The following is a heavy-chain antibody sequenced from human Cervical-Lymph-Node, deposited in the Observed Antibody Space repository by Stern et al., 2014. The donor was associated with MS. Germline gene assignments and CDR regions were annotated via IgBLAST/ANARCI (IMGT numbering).Heavy chain of an antibody. CDR1: GGTLSSHG. CDR2: IVPLFQSP. Sequence: VQLVQSGAEVKKPGSSVNVSCKASGGTLSSHGFSWVRQAPGQGLEWMGGIVPLFQSPHYAQKIQGRIKINEDESTSTVYMELSNLRSEDTAVYYCARDVPYDSGAFDIWGQGTLVTVSS. V-gene: IGHV1-69*01. CDR3: ARDVPYDSGAFDI. D-gene: IGHD3-22*01. J-gene: IGHJ3*02.